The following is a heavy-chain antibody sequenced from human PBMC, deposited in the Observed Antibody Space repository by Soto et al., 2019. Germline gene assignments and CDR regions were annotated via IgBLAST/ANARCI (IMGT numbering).Heavy chain of an antibody. CDR2: INPNGGST. CDR1: GYIFINYY. D-gene: IGHD6-13*01. Sequence: QVHLVQSGAEVKKPGASVKVSCKASGYIFINYYIHWVRQAPGQGLEWIGIINPNGGSTNYAQKFRGRVTMASHTSTSTVYMDLSSLRSDDAAGYYCARDLAAADYWGPGTLVTVSS. V-gene: IGHV1-46*01. CDR3: ARDLAAADY. J-gene: IGHJ4*02.